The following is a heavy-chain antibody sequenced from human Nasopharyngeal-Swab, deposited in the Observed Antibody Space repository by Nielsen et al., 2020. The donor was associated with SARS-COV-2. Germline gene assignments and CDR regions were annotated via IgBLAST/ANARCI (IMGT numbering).Heavy chain of an antibody. V-gene: IGHV4-59*13. CDR2: FYYSGST. D-gene: IGHD3-22*01. Sequence: PGKGLEWIGYFYYSGSTNYNPSLKSRVTISVDTSKNQFSLKLSSVTAADTAVYYCASLGRLGYYDITRRRAFDIWGQGTMVTVSS. J-gene: IGHJ3*02. CDR3: ASLGRLGYYDITRRRAFDI.